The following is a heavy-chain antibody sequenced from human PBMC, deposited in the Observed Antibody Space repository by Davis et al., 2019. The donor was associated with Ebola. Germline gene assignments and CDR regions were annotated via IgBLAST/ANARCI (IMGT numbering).Heavy chain of an antibody. Sequence: PGGSLRLSCAASGFTFSSYWMHWVRQPPGKGLVWDSRINTDGSFTDYADSVKGRFTISRDNARNTVSLQMNSLRAEDTALYYCARSSYQPDWWGQGTLVTVSS. J-gene: IGHJ4*02. CDR1: GFTFSSYW. V-gene: IGHV3-74*01. D-gene: IGHD2-2*01. CDR2: INTDGSFT. CDR3: ARSSYQPDW.